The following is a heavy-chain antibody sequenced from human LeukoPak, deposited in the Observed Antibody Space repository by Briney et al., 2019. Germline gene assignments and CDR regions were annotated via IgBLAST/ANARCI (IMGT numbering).Heavy chain of an antibody. CDR3: ARNRAAHDH. Sequence: PGGSLSLSCAISGLTLSKYWMTWVRQAPGKGLEWVASINQDGSEINYVHSVKGRFTISRDIAKNSLYLQMNSLRAEDTAVFCCARNRAAHDHWGQGTLVTVSS. D-gene: IGHD1-14*01. V-gene: IGHV3-7*05. J-gene: IGHJ4*02. CDR2: INQDGSEI. CDR1: GLTLSKYW.